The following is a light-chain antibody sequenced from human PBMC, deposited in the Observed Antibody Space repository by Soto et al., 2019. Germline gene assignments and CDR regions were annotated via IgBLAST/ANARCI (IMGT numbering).Light chain of an antibody. CDR2: GAS. CDR1: QSISSSF. V-gene: IGKV3-20*01. CDR3: HQYAQSAWT. J-gene: IGKJ1*01. Sequence: EIVLTQSPDTLSLSPGEGATLSCRASQSISSSFLAWFQQKPGQAPRLLIYGASSRANGVPDRFSGSGSGTDFALTISRLEPEDFAVYYCHQYAQSAWTFGQGTKVEIK.